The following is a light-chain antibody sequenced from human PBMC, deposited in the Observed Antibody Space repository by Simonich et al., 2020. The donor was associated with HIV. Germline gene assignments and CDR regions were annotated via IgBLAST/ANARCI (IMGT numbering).Light chain of an antibody. CDR3: QQHYSAPFT. CDR1: QSVLYSSNNKNY. CDR2: WAS. Sequence: DIVMTQSPDSLAVSLGERATINCKSSQSVLYSSNNKNYLAWYQQKAGQPPKLLIYWASTRESGVPDRFSGSGSGTDFTLTISSLQAEDVAVYYCQQHYSAPFTFGGGTKVEIK. V-gene: IGKV4-1*01. J-gene: IGKJ4*01.